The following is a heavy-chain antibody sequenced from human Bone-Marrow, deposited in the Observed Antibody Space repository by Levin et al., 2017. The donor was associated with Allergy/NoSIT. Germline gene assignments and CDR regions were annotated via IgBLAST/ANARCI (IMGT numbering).Heavy chain of an antibody. D-gene: IGHD3-10*02. CDR3: ARVLGLGSYFDY. V-gene: IGHV4-34*01. CDR1: GGSFSGYY. J-gene: IGHJ4*02. Sequence: TLSLTCAVYGGSFSGYYWSWIRQPPGKGLEWIGEINHSGSTNYNPSLKSRVTISVDTSKNQFSLKLSSVTAADTAVYYCARVLGLGSYFDYWGQGTLVTVSS. CDR2: INHSGST.